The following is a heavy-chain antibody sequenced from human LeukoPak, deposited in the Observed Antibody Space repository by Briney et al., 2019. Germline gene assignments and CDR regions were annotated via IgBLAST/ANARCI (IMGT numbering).Heavy chain of an antibody. D-gene: IGHD4-17*01. CDR3: AKDRGDYGAWFDP. CDR1: GFTFSSYG. CDR2: ISYDGSNK. V-gene: IGHV3-30*18. J-gene: IGHJ5*02. Sequence: GGSLRLSCAASGFTFSSYGMHWVRQAPGKGLEWVAVISYDGSNKYYADSVKGRFTISRDNSKNTLYLQMNSLRAEDTAVYYCAKDRGDYGAWFDPWGQGTLVTVSS.